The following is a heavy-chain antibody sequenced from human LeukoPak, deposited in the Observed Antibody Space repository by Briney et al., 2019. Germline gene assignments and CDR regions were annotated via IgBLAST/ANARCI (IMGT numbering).Heavy chain of an antibody. CDR2: RNQDGSEK. CDR3: AKALVPAEISYYSVH. J-gene: IGHJ4*02. CDR1: GFTFSAFW. Sequence: GGSLRLSCAASGFTFSAFWMSWVRQAPGKGLKWVAQRNQDGSEKYYVDSVKGRFTISRDNAENKNSLYLHMNSLRAEDTAVYYCAKALVPAEISYYSVHWGQGTLVTVSS. V-gene: IGHV3-7*01. D-gene: IGHD2-2*01.